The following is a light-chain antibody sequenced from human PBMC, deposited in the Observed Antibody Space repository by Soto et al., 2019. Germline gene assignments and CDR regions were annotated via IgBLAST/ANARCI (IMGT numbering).Light chain of an antibody. V-gene: IGKV1-39*01. CDR2: AAS. Sequence: DIPMTQPPSSLSASVGERVTITCRASQSISNYVNWYQQKPGKAPHLLIYAASSLQSGVPSRFNGGGSVTDFTLTISSLQPEDSAIYYCQQSYSTPRTFGGGTKVEIK. CDR3: QQSYSTPRT. CDR1: QSISNY. J-gene: IGKJ4*01.